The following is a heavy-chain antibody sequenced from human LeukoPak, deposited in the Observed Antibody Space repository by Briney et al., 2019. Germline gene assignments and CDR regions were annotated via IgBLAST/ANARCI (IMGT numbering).Heavy chain of an antibody. Sequence: PGGSLRPSCAASGFTFSSYAMHWVRQAPGKGLEWVAVISYDGTYKYYADSVKGRFTISRDNSKNTLYLQMNSLRAEDTAVYYCARTPGNGIHYFDCWGQGTLVTVSS. CDR3: ARTPGNGIHYFDC. CDR2: ISYDGTYK. D-gene: IGHD2-8*01. CDR1: GFTFSSYA. J-gene: IGHJ4*02. V-gene: IGHV3-30*04.